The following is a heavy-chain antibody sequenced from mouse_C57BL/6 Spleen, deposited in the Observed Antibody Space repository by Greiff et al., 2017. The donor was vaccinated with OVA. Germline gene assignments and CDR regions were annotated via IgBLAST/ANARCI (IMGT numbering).Heavy chain of an antibody. CDR1: GYAFPNYL. CDR2: INPGSGGT. D-gene: IGHD1-1*01. CDR3: ARSGSSSWFAY. Sequence: QVQLQQSGAELVRPGTSVKVSCKASGYAFPNYLIGGVKQRPGQGLEWIGVINPGSGGTNYNEKFKGKATLTADKSSSTAYMQLSSLTSEDSAVYFCARSGSSSWFAYWGQGTLVTVSA. J-gene: IGHJ3*01. V-gene: IGHV1-54*01.